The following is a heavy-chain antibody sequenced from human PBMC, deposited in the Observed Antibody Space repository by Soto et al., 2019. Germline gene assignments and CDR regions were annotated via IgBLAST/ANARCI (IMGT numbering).Heavy chain of an antibody. J-gene: IGHJ4*02. CDR1: GGSFSGYY. D-gene: IGHD5-18*01. Sequence: QVQLQQWGAGLLKPSETLSLTCAVYGGSFSGYYWSWIRQPPGKGLEWIGEINHSGSTNYNPSLKSRVTISVDTSKSQFSLKLSSVTAADTAVYYCARGGYSYGYRYWGQGTLVTVSS. V-gene: IGHV4-34*01. CDR2: INHSGST. CDR3: ARGGYSYGYRY.